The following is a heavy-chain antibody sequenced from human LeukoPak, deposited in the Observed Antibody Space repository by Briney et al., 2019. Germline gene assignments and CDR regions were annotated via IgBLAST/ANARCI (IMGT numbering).Heavy chain of an antibody. Sequence: ASVKVSCKASGYTFTGYYMHWVRQAPGQGLEWMGWINPNSGGTNYAQKFQGRVTMTRDTSISTAYMELSRLRSDDTAVYYCAGLTAVAGTGVVDYWGQGTLVTVSS. CDR2: INPNSGGT. CDR3: AGLTAVAGTGVVDY. V-gene: IGHV1-2*02. D-gene: IGHD6-19*01. CDR1: GYTFTGYY. J-gene: IGHJ4*02.